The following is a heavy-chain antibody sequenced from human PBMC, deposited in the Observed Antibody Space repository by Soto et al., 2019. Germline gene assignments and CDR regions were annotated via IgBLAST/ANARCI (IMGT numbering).Heavy chain of an antibody. CDR3: AKDTYIIVGGTHIDF. V-gene: IGHV3-9*01. J-gene: IGHJ4*02. CDR1: GFTFDDYA. D-gene: IGHD1-26*01. Sequence: EVHLVESGGGLVQPGRSLRLSCAASGFTFDDYAMHWFRQAPGKGLEWVSGISWNSDSTGYADSVKGRFTISRDNAKNSLVLQMNSLRAEDTALYFCAKDTYIIVGGTHIDFWGRGTLVSVSS. CDR2: ISWNSDST.